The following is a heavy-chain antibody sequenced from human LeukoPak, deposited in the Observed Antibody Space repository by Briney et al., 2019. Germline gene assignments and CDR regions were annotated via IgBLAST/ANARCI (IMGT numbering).Heavy chain of an antibody. V-gene: IGHV4-31*03. CDR1: GGSISSGGYY. Sequence: SETLSLTRTVSGGSISSGGYYWSWIRQHPGKGLEWIGYIYYSGSTYYNPSLKSRVTISVDTSKNQFSLKLSSVTAADTAVYYCARDPGWGSSSEVGHFDYWGQGTLVTVSS. CDR3: ARDPGWGSSSEVGHFDY. J-gene: IGHJ4*02. D-gene: IGHD6-6*01. CDR2: IYYSGST.